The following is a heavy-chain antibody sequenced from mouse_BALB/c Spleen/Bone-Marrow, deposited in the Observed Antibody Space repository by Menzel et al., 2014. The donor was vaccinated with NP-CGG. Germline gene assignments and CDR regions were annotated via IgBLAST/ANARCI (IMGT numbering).Heavy chain of an antibody. D-gene: IGHD1-1*01. CDR2: IDPANGNT. V-gene: IGHV14-3*02. CDR1: GFNIKDTY. J-gene: IGHJ4*01. CDR3: ARYGRRFYAMDY. Sequence: DVKLVESGAELVKPGASVKLSCTASGFNIKDTYMHWVKQRPEQGLEWIGRIDPANGNTKYDPKFQGKATITADTSSNTAYLQLSSLTSEDTAVYYCARYGRRFYAMDYWGQGTSVTVSS.